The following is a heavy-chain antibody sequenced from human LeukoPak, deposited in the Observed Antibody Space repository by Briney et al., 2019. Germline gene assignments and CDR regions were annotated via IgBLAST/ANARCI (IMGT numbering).Heavy chain of an antibody. Sequence: ASVKVSCKASGYTFTSFPIVWVRQAPGQGLTWVGWIKPYNGHTDYAPKVQGRVTMTTDTSTSTAYMELRSLRSDDTAVYYCSRDTYDSSGYYLDYWGQGTLVTVSS. CDR3: SRDTYDSSGYYLDY. V-gene: IGHV1-18*01. J-gene: IGHJ4*02. CDR2: IKPYNGHT. D-gene: IGHD3-22*01. CDR1: GYTFTSFP.